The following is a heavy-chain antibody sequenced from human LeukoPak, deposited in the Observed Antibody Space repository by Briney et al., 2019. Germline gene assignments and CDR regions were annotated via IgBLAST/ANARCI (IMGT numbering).Heavy chain of an antibody. V-gene: IGHV1-2*02. Sequence: ASVKVSCKASGYTFTGYYMHWVRQAPGQGLEWMGWINPNSGGTNYAQKFQGRVTITRDTSISTAYMELSRLRSDDTAVYYCGRSPRYYYDSSGYYYWGQGTLVTVSS. CDR3: GRSPRYYYDSSGYYY. D-gene: IGHD3-22*01. CDR2: INPNSGGT. CDR1: GYTFTGYY. J-gene: IGHJ4*02.